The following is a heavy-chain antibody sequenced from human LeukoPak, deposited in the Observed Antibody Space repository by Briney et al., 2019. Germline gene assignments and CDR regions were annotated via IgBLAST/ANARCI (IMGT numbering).Heavy chain of an antibody. D-gene: IGHD3-16*02. Sequence: PSETLSLTCTVSGGSISSYYWNWIRQPPGKGLEWIGYIYYSGSTYYNPSLKSRVTISVDTSKNQFSLKLSSVTAADTAVYYCARDRRLGELSFGNWFDPWGQGTLVTVSS. V-gene: IGHV4-59*12. CDR1: GGSISSYY. J-gene: IGHJ5*02. CDR2: IYYSGST. CDR3: ARDRRLGELSFGNWFDP.